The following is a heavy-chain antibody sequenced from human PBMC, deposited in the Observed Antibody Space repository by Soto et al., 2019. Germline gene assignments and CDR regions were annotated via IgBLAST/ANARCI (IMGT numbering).Heavy chain of an antibody. Sequence: ASVKVSCKASGYTFTSYDINWVRQATGQGLEWMGWMNPNSGNTGYAQKFQGRVTMTRNTSISTAYMELSSLRSEDTAVYYCARSVRGDYYDSSGYYNYYYYYGMDVWGQGTTVTVSS. J-gene: IGHJ6*02. CDR3: ARSVRGDYYDSSGYYNYYYYYGMDV. CDR2: MNPNSGNT. CDR1: GYTFTSYD. V-gene: IGHV1-8*01. D-gene: IGHD3-22*01.